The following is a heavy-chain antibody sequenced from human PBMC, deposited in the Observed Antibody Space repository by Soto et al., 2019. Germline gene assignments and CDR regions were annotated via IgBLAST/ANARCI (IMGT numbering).Heavy chain of an antibody. Sequence: GGSLRLSCEASGFTFSSYWISWVRQAPGKGLEWVANIKEDGSEKYYVDSVKGRLTISRDNAENSLYLQMNSLRAEDTAVYYCARDYCSSTSCYLHPWGQGTLVTVSS. CDR2: IKEDGSEK. J-gene: IGHJ5*02. V-gene: IGHV3-7*01. D-gene: IGHD2-2*01. CDR3: ARDYCSSTSCYLHP. CDR1: GFTFSSYW.